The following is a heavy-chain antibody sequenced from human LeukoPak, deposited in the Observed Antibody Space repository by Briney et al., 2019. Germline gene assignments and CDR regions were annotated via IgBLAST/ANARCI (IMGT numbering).Heavy chain of an antibody. V-gene: IGHV1-69*13. CDR3: ARGENFWSGRYYMDV. J-gene: IGHJ6*03. CDR2: IIPIFGTA. D-gene: IGHD3-3*01. CDR1: GGTFSSYA. Sequence: SVKVSCKASGGTFSSYAISWVRQAPGQGLEWMGGIIPIFGTANYAQKFQGRVTITADESTSTAYMELSSLRSEDTAVYYCARGENFWSGRYYMDVWGKGTTVTVSS.